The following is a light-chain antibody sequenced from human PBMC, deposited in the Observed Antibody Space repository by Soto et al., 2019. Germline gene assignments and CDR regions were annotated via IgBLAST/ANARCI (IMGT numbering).Light chain of an antibody. Sequence: EIALTQSPGNLSLSPGEGSTLFCRASKSVATSQLAWYQQQPGQAPRLLIGASSRATGVPDRFIASGSGTDFTLTISRLEPEDFAVYYCQQFASSPRTFGRGTKLDIK. CDR3: QQFASSPRT. V-gene: IGKV3-20*01. CDR2: GAS. CDR1: KSVATSQ. J-gene: IGKJ1*01.